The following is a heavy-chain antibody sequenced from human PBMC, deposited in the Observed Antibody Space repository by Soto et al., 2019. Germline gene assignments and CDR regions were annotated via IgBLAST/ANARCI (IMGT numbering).Heavy chain of an antibody. CDR1: GGTFSSYA. CDR2: IIPIFGTA. V-gene: IGHV1-69*13. CDR3: ARDHPKGEGSGSYYNYYYYYGMDV. J-gene: IGHJ6*02. D-gene: IGHD3-10*01. Sequence: GASVKVSCKASGGTFSSYAISWVRQAPGQGLEWMGGIIPIFGTANYAQKFQGRVTITADESTSTAYMELSSLRSEDTAVYYCARDHPKGEGSGSYYNYYYYYGMDVWGQGTTVTVSS.